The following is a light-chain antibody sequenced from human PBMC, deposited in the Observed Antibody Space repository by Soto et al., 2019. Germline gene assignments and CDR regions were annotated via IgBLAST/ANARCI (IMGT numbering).Light chain of an antibody. V-gene: IGKV3-15*01. Sequence: EIGMTQSPATLSVSPGDRVTLSCRASEGVGSNVAWYQHKPGQAPRLLIYGASVRATGIPDRVSGSGSETEFTLTISSLQSEDFAVYYCQQWIRWTFGQGTRLELK. J-gene: IGKJ1*01. CDR2: GAS. CDR1: EGVGSN. CDR3: QQWIRWT.